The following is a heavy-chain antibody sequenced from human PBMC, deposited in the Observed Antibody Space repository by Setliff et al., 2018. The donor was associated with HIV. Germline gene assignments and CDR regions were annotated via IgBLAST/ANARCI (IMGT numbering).Heavy chain of an antibody. CDR3: ARDDHYYDSGSFYSDWYFNL. J-gene: IGHJ2*01. CDR2: IIPIFGST. Sequence: GASVKVSCKASGGTFSNYAISWVRQAPGQGLEWMGGIIPIFGSTKYAQKFQDRVIITADESTHTADMELSSLRSEDTAVYYCARDDHYYDSGSFYSDWYFNLWGRGTLVTVS. D-gene: IGHD3-10*01. CDR1: GGTFSNYA. V-gene: IGHV1-69*13.